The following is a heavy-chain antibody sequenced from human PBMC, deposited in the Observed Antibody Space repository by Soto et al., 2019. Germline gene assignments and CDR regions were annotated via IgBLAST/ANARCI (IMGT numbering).Heavy chain of an antibody. D-gene: IGHD1-26*01. V-gene: IGHV1-69*01. CDR3: AREEGTRSGDPIDALAI. CDR2: IIPFFGAT. CDR1: GGTFSDYS. Sequence: QVQLVQSGAEVKKPGSSVKVSCQTSGGTFSDYSITWVRQAPGQGLEWMGGIIPFFGATNYAHKFQGRVTTTADDSTSTVYMELSSLRSEDTAVYYCAREEGTRSGDPIDALAIWGRGTMVTVSS. J-gene: IGHJ3*02.